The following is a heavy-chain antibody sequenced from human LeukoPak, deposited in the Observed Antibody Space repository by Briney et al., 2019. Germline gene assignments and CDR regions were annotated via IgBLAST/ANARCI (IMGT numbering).Heavy chain of an antibody. CDR1: GGSFSGYY. J-gene: IGHJ3*02. V-gene: IGHV4-34*01. CDR3: ARTQKGLGGRRAFDI. Sequence: SETLSLTCAVYGGSFSGYYWSWIRQPPGEGLEWIGEINHSGSTNYNPSLKSRVTISVDTSKNQFSLKLSSVTAADTAVYYCARTQKGLGGRRAFDIWGQGTMVTVSS. D-gene: IGHD3-16*01. CDR2: INHSGST.